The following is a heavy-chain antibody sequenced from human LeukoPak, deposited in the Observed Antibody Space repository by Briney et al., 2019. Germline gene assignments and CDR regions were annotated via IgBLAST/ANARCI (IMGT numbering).Heavy chain of an antibody. D-gene: IGHD6-19*01. CDR2: IYTSGST. J-gene: IGHJ4*02. V-gene: IGHV4-61*02. CDR3: ARDGNSGWYFYYFDY. Sequence: PSETLSLTCTVSGGSISSGSYYWSWIRQPAGKGLEWIGRIYTSGSTNYNPSLKSRVTMSVDTSKNQFSLKLSSVTAADTAVYYCARDGNSGWYFYYFDYWGQGTLVTVSS. CDR1: GGSISSGSYY.